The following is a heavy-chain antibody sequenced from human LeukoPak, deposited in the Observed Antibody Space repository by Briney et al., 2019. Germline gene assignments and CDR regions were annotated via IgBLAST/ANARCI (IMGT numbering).Heavy chain of an antibody. CDR1: GVSIRSYY. J-gene: IGHJ2*01. CDR3: ASSAYRYFDL. CDR2: IYYSGST. V-gene: IGHV4-59*01. Sequence: PSETLPLTCTVSGVSIRSYYWSWIRQPPGKGLEWIGYIYYSGSTNYNPSLKSRVTISVDTSKNQFSLKLSSVTAADTAVYYCASSAYRYFDLWGRGTLVTVSS.